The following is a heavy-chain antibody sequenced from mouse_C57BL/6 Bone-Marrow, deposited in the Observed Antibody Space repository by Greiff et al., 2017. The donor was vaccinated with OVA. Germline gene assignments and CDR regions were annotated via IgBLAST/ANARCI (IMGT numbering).Heavy chain of an antibody. V-gene: IGHV5-9-1*02. Sequence: EVQGLESGEGLVKPGGSLKLSCAASGFSFSSYSMSWVRQTPEKRLEWVAYISSGGDYIYYADTVKGRFTISRDNARNTLYLHMSSLKSADTALYYCTRVLDAMDYWGRGTAVTVSS. CDR2: ISSGGDYI. D-gene: IGHD1-1*01. CDR3: TRVLDAMDY. CDR1: GFSFSSYS. J-gene: IGHJ4*01.